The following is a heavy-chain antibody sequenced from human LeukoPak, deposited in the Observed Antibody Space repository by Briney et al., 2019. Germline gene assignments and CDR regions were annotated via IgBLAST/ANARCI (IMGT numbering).Heavy chain of an antibody. CDR1: GYTFTRYD. J-gene: IGHJ6*02. CDR3: ARDRDCSGGSCYSFLGYYYYGMDV. CDR2: INPIICGT. D-gene: IGHD2-15*01. V-gene: IGHV1-2*02. Sequence: GASVKVSCKPSGYTFTRYDMHSVRQSPGQGLGWLGGINPIICGTHNPQKFQGRVTMTRDTSISTAYMELSRLRSDDTAVYYCARDRDCSGGSCYSFLGYYYYGMDVWGQGTTVTVSS.